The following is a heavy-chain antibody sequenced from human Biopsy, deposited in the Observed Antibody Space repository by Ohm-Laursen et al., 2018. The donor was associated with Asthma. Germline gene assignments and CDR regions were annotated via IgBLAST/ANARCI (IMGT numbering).Heavy chain of an antibody. CDR1: GFTFSIYD. CDR3: ARTHERWTSIQDDALDI. J-gene: IGHJ3*02. CDR2: ISYDGGNK. D-gene: IGHD4-23*01. Sequence: LSLTCAASGFTFSIYDIHWVRQAPGKGLEWVAVISYDGGNKFYGDSVKGRFTLSRDNSRNTLYLQMNSLRVEDTAIYYCARTHERWTSIQDDALDIWGPGTTVSVS. V-gene: IGHV3-30*03.